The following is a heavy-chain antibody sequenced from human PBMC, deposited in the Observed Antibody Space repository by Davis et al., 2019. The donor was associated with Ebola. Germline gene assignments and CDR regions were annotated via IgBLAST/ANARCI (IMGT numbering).Heavy chain of an antibody. CDR1: GGSISSSSYY. CDR3: ARLPSVLRFLEWVIDY. J-gene: IGHJ4*02. V-gene: IGHV4-39*01. Sequence: SETLSLTCTVSGGSISSSSYYWGWIRQPPGKGLEWIGSIYYSGSTYYNPSLKSRVTISVVTSKNQFSLKLSSVTAADTAVYYCARLPSVLRFLEWVIDYWGQGTLVTVSS. CDR2: IYYSGST. D-gene: IGHD3-3*01.